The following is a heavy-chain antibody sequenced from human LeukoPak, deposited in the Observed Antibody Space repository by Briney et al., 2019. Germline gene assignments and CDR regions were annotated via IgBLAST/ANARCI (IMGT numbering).Heavy chain of an antibody. CDR1: GFTLSSYW. CDR3: ARDIAAPGLFFDY. Sequence: PGGSLRLSCAASGFTLSSYWMSWVRQAPGKGLEWVANIKYDGSEKDYVDSVKGRFTISRDNAKNSLYLQMNSLRAEDTAVYYCARDIAAPGLFFDYWGQGTLVTVSS. CDR2: IKYDGSEK. D-gene: IGHD6-13*01. V-gene: IGHV3-7*01. J-gene: IGHJ4*02.